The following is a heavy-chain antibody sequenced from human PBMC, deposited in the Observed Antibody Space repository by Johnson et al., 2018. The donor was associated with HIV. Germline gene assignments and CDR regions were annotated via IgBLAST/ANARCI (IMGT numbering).Heavy chain of an antibody. D-gene: IGHD3-10*01. CDR2: IKSKTDGGTT. CDR1: GFTFSNAW. V-gene: IGHV3-15*01. J-gene: IGHJ3*02. Sequence: VQLVESGGGVVQPGRSLRLSCAASGFTFSNAWMSWVRQAPGKGLEWVGRIKSKTDGGTTDYAAPVNGRFTISRDDSKTTLYLQMNSLQTEDTGVYYCARDPTSILWFREVGRDAFDIWGQGTMVTVSS. CDR3: ARDPTSILWFREVGRDAFDI.